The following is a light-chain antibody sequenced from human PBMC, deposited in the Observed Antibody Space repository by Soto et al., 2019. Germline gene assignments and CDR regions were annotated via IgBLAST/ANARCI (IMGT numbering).Light chain of an antibody. CDR3: STWDDSVNGYV. V-gene: IGLV1-44*01. CDR2: TDH. CDR1: YSNIGSNT. Sequence: QSALTQPPSASGPPGQRVTISCSGGYSNIGSNTVHWYQQLPGTAPKLLIFTDHERPSGVPDRFSGSRSGTSASLAIRGLRSEDEADYYCSTWDDSVNGYVFGSGTKVTVL. J-gene: IGLJ1*01.